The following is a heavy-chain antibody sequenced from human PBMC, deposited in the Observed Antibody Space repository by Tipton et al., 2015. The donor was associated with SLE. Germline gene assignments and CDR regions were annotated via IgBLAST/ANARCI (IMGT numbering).Heavy chain of an antibody. CDR2: INPNSGGT. D-gene: IGHD1-26*01. Sequence: QLVQSGAEVKKPGASVKVSCKASGYTFTGYYMHWVRQAPGQGLEWMGWINPNSGGTNYAQKFQGWVTMTRDTSISTAYMELRSLRSDDTAVYYCARPYSGSRWDYYYYMDVWGKGTTVTVSS. J-gene: IGHJ6*03. V-gene: IGHV1-2*04. CDR1: GYTFTGYY. CDR3: ARPYSGSRWDYYYYMDV.